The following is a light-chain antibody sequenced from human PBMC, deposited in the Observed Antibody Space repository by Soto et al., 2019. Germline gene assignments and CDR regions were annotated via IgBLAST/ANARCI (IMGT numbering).Light chain of an antibody. Sequence: EVVLTKSPDTLSLSPGETDTLSCRASQSVDRYVAWYQQKVGQAPRLLIDDEYNRATCVGARFTGSGSAPDFSLTSTSLEPEDFAVYYCQQRGKWPSTFGPGTKVEMK. CDR3: QQRGKWPST. V-gene: IGKV3-11*01. CDR1: QSVDRY. J-gene: IGKJ2*02. CDR2: DEY.